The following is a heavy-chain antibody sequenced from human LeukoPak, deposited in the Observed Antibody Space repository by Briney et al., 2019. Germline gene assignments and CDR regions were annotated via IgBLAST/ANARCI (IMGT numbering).Heavy chain of an antibody. CDR2: IKSKNDGGTT. CDR1: GYTKWIAK. CDR3: ITDSVSVSGRSYY. V-gene: IGHV3-15*01. J-gene: IGHJ4*02. Sequence: GGSLRLPWAASGYTKWIAKIGWARQAPGKGLEWVGRIKSKNDGGTTDYTAPVKGRFTISRDDSKITLCLRMNSLQTEDTAVYSCITDSVSVSGRSYYSGQGTLVTVSS. D-gene: IGHD1-1*01.